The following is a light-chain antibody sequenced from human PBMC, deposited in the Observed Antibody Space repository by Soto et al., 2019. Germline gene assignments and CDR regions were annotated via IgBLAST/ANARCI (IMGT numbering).Light chain of an antibody. CDR3: QQYNSEFT. CDR2: DAS. CDR1: QSISSW. Sequence: DIQMTQSPSPLSAPVGDRVTITCRASQSISSWLAWYQQKPGKAPKLLIYDASSLESGVPSRFSGSGSGTEFTLTISSLQPDDFATYYCQQYNSEFTFGPGNKVDIK. V-gene: IGKV1-5*01. J-gene: IGKJ3*01.